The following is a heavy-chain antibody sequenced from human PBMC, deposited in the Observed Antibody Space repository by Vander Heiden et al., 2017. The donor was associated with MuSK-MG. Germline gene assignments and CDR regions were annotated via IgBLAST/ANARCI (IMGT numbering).Heavy chain of an antibody. CDR2: VYWNDNK. D-gene: IGHD1-26*01. CDR3: THRLLSGDAFDV. CDR1: GFSLSTLGEG. Sequence: QITLKESGPTLVKPTETLTLTCSFSGFSLSTLGEGVGWVRQPPGRALEWLALVYWNDNKRYGPSLRSRLTIAKDTSKNQVVLTMANVDSVDTATYYCTHRLLSGDAFDVWGRGTLGHRL. J-gene: IGHJ3*01. V-gene: IGHV2-5*01.